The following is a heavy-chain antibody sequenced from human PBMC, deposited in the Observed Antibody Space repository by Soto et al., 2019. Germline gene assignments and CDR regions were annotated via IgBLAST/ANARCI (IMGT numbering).Heavy chain of an antibody. J-gene: IGHJ4*02. D-gene: IGHD3-10*01. CDR3: ARNWDYGPFDY. CDR1: GYTFTGYY. V-gene: IGHV1-2*02. Sequence: ASVKVSCKASGYTFTGYYMHWVRQAPGQGLEWMGWINPNSGGTNYAQKFQGRLTISKDTSKSQVVLTMTNMDPVDTATYYCARNWDYGPFDYWGQGTLVTVSS. CDR2: INPNSGGT.